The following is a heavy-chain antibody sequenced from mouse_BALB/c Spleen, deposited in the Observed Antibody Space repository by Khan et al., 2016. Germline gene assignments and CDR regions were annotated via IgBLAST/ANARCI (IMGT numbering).Heavy chain of an antibody. V-gene: IGHV1S81*02. CDR2: TNPTNGRT. CDR1: GYPFTSYW. CDR3: ARIKKIVATDFDY. D-gene: IGHD1-1*01. Sequence: QVQLQQPGAELVKAGASVKMSCKASGYPFTSYWMHWVKQRLGQGLEWFAETNPTNGRTYYNEKFKSKATLTVDKSSSTAYMLLSGPTFEDSAVYYCARIKKIVATDFDYWGQGTTLTVSS. J-gene: IGHJ2*01.